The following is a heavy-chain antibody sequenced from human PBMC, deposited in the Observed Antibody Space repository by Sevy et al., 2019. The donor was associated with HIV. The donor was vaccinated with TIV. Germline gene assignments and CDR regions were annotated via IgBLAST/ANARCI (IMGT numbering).Heavy chain of an antibody. CDR1: GYTLNQLP. D-gene: IGHD3-22*01. Sequence: ASVKVSCKVSGYTLNQLPMHWVRQAPGKGLEWMGSFDPEDGERFYAQKFQGRVTMTEDTSTDTAYMELSSLRSEDTAVYYCATTKDYYESSGCPFDYWGQGTLVTVSS. V-gene: IGHV1-24*01. CDR2: FDPEDGER. J-gene: IGHJ4*02. CDR3: ATTKDYYESSGCPFDY.